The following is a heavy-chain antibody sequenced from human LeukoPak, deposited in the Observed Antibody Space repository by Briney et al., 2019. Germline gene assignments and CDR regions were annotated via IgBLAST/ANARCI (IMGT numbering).Heavy chain of an antibody. Sequence: GASLRLSCAASGFTFSSYAMNWVRQAPGQGLEWVSGISGSGGSTYYADSVKGRFTISRDNSKNTLYLQMNSLRAEDTAVYYCAKENVVVVAPRNWFDPWGQGTLVTVSS. CDR1: GFTFSSYA. CDR3: AKENVVVVAPRNWFDP. V-gene: IGHV3-23*01. CDR2: ISGSGGST. D-gene: IGHD2-15*01. J-gene: IGHJ5*02.